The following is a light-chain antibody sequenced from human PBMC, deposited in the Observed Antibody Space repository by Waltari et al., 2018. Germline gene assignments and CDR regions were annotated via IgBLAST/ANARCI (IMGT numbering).Light chain of an antibody. CDR1: NIGSKS. CDR3: QVWDSSSVYV. J-gene: IGLJ1*01. CDR2: SES. V-gene: IGLV3-21*04. Sequence: SYVLTQPPSVSVAPGKTARITCGGNNIGSKSVHWYQQKPGQAPVLVIDSESDRPSGIPERFSGSNSGNTATLSVSRVEAGDEAVYYCQVWDSSSVYVFGSGTKVTVL.